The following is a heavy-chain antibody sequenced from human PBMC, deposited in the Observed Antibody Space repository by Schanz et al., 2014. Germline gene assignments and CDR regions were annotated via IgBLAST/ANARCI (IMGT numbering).Heavy chain of an antibody. CDR3: ARLRAGPFYLDF. V-gene: IGHV1-8*01. CDR2: INPYSDKT. J-gene: IGHJ4*02. D-gene: IGHD6-13*01. CDR1: GYSLTSYD. Sequence: QVQLVQSGAEVKKPGASEKVSCKASGYSLTSYDIGWVQQATGQGLEWMGLINPYSDKTVVPQKFQGRVTMARNTSISTAYMELSSLRSEDTAVYFCARLRAGPFYLDFWGQGTLVTVSS.